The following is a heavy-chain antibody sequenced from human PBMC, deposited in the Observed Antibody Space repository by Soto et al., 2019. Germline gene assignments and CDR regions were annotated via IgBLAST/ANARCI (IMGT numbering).Heavy chain of an antibody. CDR2: IYYSGST. CDR3: ARGPSGDKVDY. Sequence: SETLSLTCTVSGGSISSYYWSWIRQPPGKGLEWIGYIYYSGSTNYNPSLKSRVTISVDTSNNQFSLKLSSVSAADTAVYYCARGPSGDKVDYWGQGTLVTVSS. D-gene: IGHD7-27*01. V-gene: IGHV4-59*08. J-gene: IGHJ4*02. CDR1: GGSISSYY.